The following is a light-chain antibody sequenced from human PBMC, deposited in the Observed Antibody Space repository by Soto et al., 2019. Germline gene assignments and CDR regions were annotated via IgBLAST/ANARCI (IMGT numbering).Light chain of an antibody. Sequence: DIQMTQSPSSLSASVGDRVTITCRASQSISTYLNWYQQKPGKAPKLLIYAASSLQSGVPSRLSGSGSGTDFTLTINSLQPEDFATYYCQQSYSPLYTFGQGTKLEIK. V-gene: IGKV1-39*01. CDR1: QSISTY. CDR3: QQSYSPLYT. J-gene: IGKJ2*01. CDR2: AAS.